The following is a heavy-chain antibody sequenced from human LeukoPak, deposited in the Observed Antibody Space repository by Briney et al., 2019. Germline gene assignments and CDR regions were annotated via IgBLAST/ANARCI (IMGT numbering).Heavy chain of an antibody. Sequence: ASVKVSCKASGGTFSSYDISWVRQAPGQGLEWMGWISAYNGNTNYAQKFQGRVTMTTDTSTSTAYMELRSLRSDDTVVYYCARDLLGYCSSTSCYDSSGYWGQGTLVTVSS. D-gene: IGHD2-2*01. V-gene: IGHV1-18*01. CDR2: ISAYNGNT. CDR3: ARDLLGYCSSTSCYDSSGY. J-gene: IGHJ4*02. CDR1: GGTFSSYD.